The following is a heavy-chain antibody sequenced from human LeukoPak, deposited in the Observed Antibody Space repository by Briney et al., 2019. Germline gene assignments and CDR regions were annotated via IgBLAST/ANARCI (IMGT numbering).Heavy chain of an antibody. Sequence: RASETLSLTCTVSGYSISSGYYWGWIQQPPGKGLEWIGSIYHSGSTYYNPSLKSRVTISEDTSKNQFSLKLSSVTAADTAVYYCARGSPEYYYDSSGWYFDYWGQGTLVTVSS. CDR2: IYHSGST. J-gene: IGHJ4*02. CDR3: ARGSPEYYYDSSGWYFDY. D-gene: IGHD3-22*01. CDR1: GYSISSGYY. V-gene: IGHV4-38-2*02.